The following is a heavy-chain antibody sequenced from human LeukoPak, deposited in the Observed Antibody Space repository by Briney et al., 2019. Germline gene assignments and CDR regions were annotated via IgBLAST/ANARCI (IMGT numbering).Heavy chain of an antibody. CDR1: GFTFSSYG. V-gene: IGHV3-23*01. D-gene: IGHD3-9*01. CDR3: ARDLLTGIGFMDPYYMDV. Sequence: GGSLRLPCAASGFTFSSYGMSWVRQTPGKGLEWVSAISGSGGSTYYADSVKGRFTISRDNAKNSLYLQMNSLRAEDTAVYYCARDLLTGIGFMDPYYMDVWGKGTTVTVSS. J-gene: IGHJ6*03. CDR2: ISGSGGST.